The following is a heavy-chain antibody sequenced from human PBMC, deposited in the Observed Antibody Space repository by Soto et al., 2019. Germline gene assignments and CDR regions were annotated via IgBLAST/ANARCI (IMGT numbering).Heavy chain of an antibody. Sequence: SGPTLVKPTQTLTLTCTFSGFSLSTSGVGVGWIRQPPGKALEWLALIYWNDDKRYSPSLKSRLTITKDTSKNQVVLTMTNMDPVDTATYYCARALSGSNLFDYWGQGTLVTVSS. J-gene: IGHJ4*02. CDR3: ARALSGSNLFDY. D-gene: IGHD5-12*01. CDR2: IYWNDDK. V-gene: IGHV2-5*01. CDR1: GFSLSTSGVG.